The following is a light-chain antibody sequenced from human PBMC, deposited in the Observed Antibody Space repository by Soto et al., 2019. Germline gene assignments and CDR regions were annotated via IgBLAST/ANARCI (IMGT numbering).Light chain of an antibody. CDR3: CSYSGITTLV. CDR2: EVT. J-gene: IGLJ1*01. Sequence: LTQPASVSGSPGQSITISCTGTTSDIGAYNYVSWYQQRAGKAPKLIIYEVTHRPSGVSNRFSGSKSGSTASLTISGLRAEDEAIYYCCSYSGITTLVFATGTKVTVL. CDR1: TSDIGAYNY. V-gene: IGLV2-14*01.